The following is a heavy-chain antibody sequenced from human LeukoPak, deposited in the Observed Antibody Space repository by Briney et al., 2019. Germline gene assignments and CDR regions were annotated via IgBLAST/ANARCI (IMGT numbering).Heavy chain of an antibody. CDR3: ARDREDYYDSSDL. V-gene: IGHV3-23*01. CDR2: ISGGGTST. CDR1: GFIFSTYA. D-gene: IGHD3-22*01. J-gene: IGHJ4*02. Sequence: GGSLRLSCVASGFIFSTYAMNWVRQAPGKGLEWVSAISGGGTSTYYADSVKGRFTISRDNSKNTLYLQMNGLRAEDTAVYYCARDREDYYDSSDLWGQGTLVTVSS.